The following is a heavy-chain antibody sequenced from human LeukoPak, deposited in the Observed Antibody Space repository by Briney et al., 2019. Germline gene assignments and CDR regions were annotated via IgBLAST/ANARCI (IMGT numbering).Heavy chain of an antibody. Sequence: SETLSLTCTVSGGSISSGGYYWSWIRQHPGTGLEWIGYIYYSGSTYYNPSLKSRVTISVDTSKNQFSLKLSSVTAADTAVYYCARRVVTLYWYFDLWGRGTLVTVSS. J-gene: IGHJ2*01. V-gene: IGHV4-31*03. CDR1: GGSISSGGYY. CDR3: ARRVVTLYWYFDL. CDR2: IYYSGST. D-gene: IGHD4-23*01.